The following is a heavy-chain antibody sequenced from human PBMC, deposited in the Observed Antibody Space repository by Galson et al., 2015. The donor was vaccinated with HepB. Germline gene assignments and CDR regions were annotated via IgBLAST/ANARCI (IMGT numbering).Heavy chain of an antibody. CDR1: GFTFSNYA. V-gene: IGHV3-64D*06. CDR2: MSSNGGRT. D-gene: IGHD6-6*01. J-gene: IGHJ4*02. CDR3: VKDHTYLSSLPTRYFDY. Sequence: SLRLSCAASGFTFSNYAMHWVRQAPGKGLEYVSAMSSNGGRTYYADSVKGRFTISRDNSKNTLYLQMSSLRAEDAAVYYCVKDHTYLSSLPTRYFDYWGQGTLVTVSS.